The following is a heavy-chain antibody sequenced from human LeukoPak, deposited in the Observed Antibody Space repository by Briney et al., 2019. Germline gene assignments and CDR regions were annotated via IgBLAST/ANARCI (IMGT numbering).Heavy chain of an antibody. D-gene: IGHD3-9*01. V-gene: IGHV1-18*01. CDR1: GYTFTSYG. CDR2: ISAYNGNT. Sequence: ASVKVSCKASGYTFTSYGISWVRQAPGQGLEWMGWISAYNGNTNYAQKLQGRVTMTTDTSTSTAYMELRSLRSDDTVVYYCARDRGYDILTGSDYWGQGTLVTVSS. J-gene: IGHJ4*02. CDR3: ARDRGYDILTGSDY.